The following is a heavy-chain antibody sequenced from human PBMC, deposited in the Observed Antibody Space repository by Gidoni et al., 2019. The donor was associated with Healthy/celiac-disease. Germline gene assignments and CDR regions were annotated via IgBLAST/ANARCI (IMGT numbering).Heavy chain of an antibody. CDR3: AKDSHSFPTSFDY. CDR2: ISGSGGST. D-gene: IGHD3-16*01. V-gene: IGHV3-23*01. J-gene: IGHJ4*02. Sequence: EVQLLESGGGLVQPGGSLRLSCAASGFSFSSYAMSWVRQAPGKGLEWVSAISGSGGSTYYADSVKGRFTISRDNSKNTLYLQMNSLRAEDTAVYYCAKDSHSFPTSFDYWGQGTLVTVSS. CDR1: GFSFSSYA.